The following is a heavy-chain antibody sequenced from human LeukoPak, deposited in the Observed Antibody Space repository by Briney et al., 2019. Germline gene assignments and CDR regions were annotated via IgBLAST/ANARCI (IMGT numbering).Heavy chain of an antibody. CDR2: ISYDGSNK. Sequence: TGGSLRLSCAASGFTFSSYGMHWVRQAPGKGLEWVAVISYDGSNKYYADSVKGRFTISRDNSKNTLYLQMNSLRAEDTAVYYCAKPGASGSGSGYFDYWGQGTLVTVSS. CDR3: AKPGASGSGSGYFDY. D-gene: IGHD3-10*01. CDR1: GFTFSSYG. V-gene: IGHV3-30*18. J-gene: IGHJ4*02.